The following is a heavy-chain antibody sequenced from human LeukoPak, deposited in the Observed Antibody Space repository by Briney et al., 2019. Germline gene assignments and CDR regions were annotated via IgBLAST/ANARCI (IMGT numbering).Heavy chain of an antibody. CDR3: ARRWLHTFDY. J-gene: IGHJ4*02. Sequence: QSGGSLRLSCAASGFTFSSYGMHWVRQAPGKGLEWVAFIRYDATNEYYADSVKGRFTISRDNAKNSLYLQMNSLRAEDTAIYYCARRWLHTFDYWGQGTLVTVSS. V-gene: IGHV3-30*02. D-gene: IGHD5-24*01. CDR1: GFTFSSYG. CDR2: IRYDATNE.